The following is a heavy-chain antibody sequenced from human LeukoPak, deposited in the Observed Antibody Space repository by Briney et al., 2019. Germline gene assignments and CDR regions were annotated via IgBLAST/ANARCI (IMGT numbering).Heavy chain of an antibody. CDR1: GFTFSDYN. V-gene: IGHV3-23*01. D-gene: IGHD2-2*01. CDR3: AKGDCSSTSCYPHYYYMDV. CDR2: AAGLGDAT. Sequence: GGSLRLSCAASGFTFSDYNMNWVRQAPGRGLEWLANAAGLGDATYYADSVKGRFTMSRDNSKKTVYLQMSGLRAEDTAVYYCAKGDCSSTSCYPHYYYMDVWGKGTTVTVSS. J-gene: IGHJ6*03.